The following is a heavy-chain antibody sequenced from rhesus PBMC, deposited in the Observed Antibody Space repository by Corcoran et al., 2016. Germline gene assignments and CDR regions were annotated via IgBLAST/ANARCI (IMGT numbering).Heavy chain of an antibody. D-gene: IGHD2-2*01. CDR1: GGSISDSYR. J-gene: IGHJ4*01. CDR3: ARDRIYYYFDY. CDR2: IYGSSTST. Sequence: QVQLQESGPGVVKPSETLSLTCAVSGGSISDSYRWSWIRQPPGKGLEWIGYIYGSSTSTNYNPSLKSRVTISTDTSKNQFSLKLSSVTAADTAVYYCARDRIYYYFDYWGQGVLVTVSS. V-gene: IGHV4S10*01.